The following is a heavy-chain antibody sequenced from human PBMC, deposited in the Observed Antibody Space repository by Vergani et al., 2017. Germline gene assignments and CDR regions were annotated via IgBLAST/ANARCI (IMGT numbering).Heavy chain of an antibody. Sequence: QVQLVQSGAEVKKPGASVKFSCKASGYTFTGYSMHWVRQAPGQGLEWMGWINPNSGGTNYAQKFQGRVTMTRDTSISTAYMELSRLRSDDTAVYYCARVGPYCSSTSCYTLDYWGQGTLVTVSS. J-gene: IGHJ4*02. CDR3: ARVGPYCSSTSCYTLDY. CDR1: GYTFTGYS. D-gene: IGHD2-2*02. V-gene: IGHV1-2*02. CDR2: INPNSGGT.